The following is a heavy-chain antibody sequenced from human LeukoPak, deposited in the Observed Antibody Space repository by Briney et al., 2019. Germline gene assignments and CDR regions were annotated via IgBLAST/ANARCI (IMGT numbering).Heavy chain of an antibody. CDR2: IRYDGSNK. CDR1: GFTFSSYG. D-gene: IGHD3-10*01. Sequence: PGGSLRLSCAASGFTFSSYGMHWVRQAPGKGLEWVAFIRYDGSNKYYADSVKGRFTISRDNSKNALYFQMNSLRPEDTAVYYCARVRAYYYYMDVWGKGTTVTVSS. CDR3: ARVRAYYYYMDV. J-gene: IGHJ6*03. V-gene: IGHV3-30*02.